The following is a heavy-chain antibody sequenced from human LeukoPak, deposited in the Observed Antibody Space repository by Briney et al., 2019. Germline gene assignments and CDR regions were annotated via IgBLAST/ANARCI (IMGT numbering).Heavy chain of an antibody. CDR1: GFTFSSYG. CDR3: ARYCGGDCTDAFDI. J-gene: IGHJ3*02. CDR2: IWYDGTKK. V-gene: IGHV3-33*01. Sequence: GGSLRLSXAASGFTFSSYGMHWVRQAPGKGLEWVTVIWYDGTKKYYAESVKGRFTISRDNSKNTLYLQMNSLRAEDTAVYYCARYCGGDCTDAFDIWGQGTMVTVSS. D-gene: IGHD2-21*02.